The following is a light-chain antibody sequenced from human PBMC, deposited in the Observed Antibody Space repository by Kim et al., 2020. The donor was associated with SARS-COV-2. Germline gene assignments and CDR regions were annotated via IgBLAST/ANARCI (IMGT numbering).Light chain of an antibody. Sequence: GQSVTISCTGTSSDVGGDNYVSWYQQHPGKAPKLMIYEVSKRPSGVPDRFSGSKSGNTASLTVSGLQAEDEADYYCSSYAGSNPVVFGGGTQLTVL. CDR3: SSYAGSNPVV. J-gene: IGLJ2*01. V-gene: IGLV2-8*01. CDR1: SSDVGGDNY. CDR2: EVS.